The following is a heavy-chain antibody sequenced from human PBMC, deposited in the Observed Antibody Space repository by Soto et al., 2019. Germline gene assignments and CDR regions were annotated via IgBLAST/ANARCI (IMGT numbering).Heavy chain of an antibody. CDR2: IYPGDSDT. CDR3: ARHHTRGGYCSSTSCQKRNYYYYGMDV. CDR1: GYSFTSYW. Sequence: VESLKISCKGSGYSFTSYWIGWVRQMPWKGLEWMGIIYPGDSDTRYSPSFQGQVTISADKSISTAYLQWSSLKASDTAMYYCARHHTRGGYCSSTSCQKRNYYYYGMDVWGQGTTVTVSS. J-gene: IGHJ6*02. D-gene: IGHD2-2*01. V-gene: IGHV5-51*01.